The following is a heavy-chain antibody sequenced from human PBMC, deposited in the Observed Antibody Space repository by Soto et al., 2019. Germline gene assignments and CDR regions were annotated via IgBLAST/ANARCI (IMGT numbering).Heavy chain of an antibody. CDR1: GDTFSFYS. D-gene: IGHD3-10*01. J-gene: IGHJ4*02. Sequence: QVQLVQSGAEVKKPGSSVKVSCKASGDTFSFYSINWVRQAPGLGLEWMGRINPILRMSNYAQRFQGRVTMTADRSRRTAYMELSSLRSEDTAMYYCASSYGSGYRAFDYWGQGALVTVSS. CDR2: INPILRMS. CDR3: ASSYGSGYRAFDY. V-gene: IGHV1-69*02.